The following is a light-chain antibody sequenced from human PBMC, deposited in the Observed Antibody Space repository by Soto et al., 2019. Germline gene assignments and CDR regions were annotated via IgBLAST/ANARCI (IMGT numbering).Light chain of an antibody. J-gene: IGKJ3*01. CDR2: DAS. CDR1: QSVSSY. CDR3: QQRSNWPPLFT. Sequence: EIVLTQSPATLSLSPGERATLSCRASQSVSSYLACYQQKPCQAPRLLIYDASNSATGIPARFSGSGSVTDFTLTISSLEPEDFAVYYCQQRSNWPPLFTFGPGTKVDIK. V-gene: IGKV3-11*01.